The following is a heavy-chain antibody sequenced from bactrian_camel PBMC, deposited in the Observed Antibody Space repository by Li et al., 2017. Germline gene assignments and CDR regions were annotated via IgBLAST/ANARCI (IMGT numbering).Heavy chain of an antibody. D-gene: IGHD4*01. CDR1: GHSRGSNC. CDR3: AASRLGSTINWRHERRWGY. J-gene: IGHJ4*01. V-gene: IGHV3-3*01. Sequence: HVQLVESGGGSVQAGGSLRLSCVVSGHSRGSNCVGWYRLPPGRAPAEREGIAAIRRSGGETWYAGSVKGRFTISQDGADNTVYLQMNDLKPEDTAMYYCAASRLGSTINWRHERRWGYWGSGTQVTVS. CDR2: IRRSGGET.